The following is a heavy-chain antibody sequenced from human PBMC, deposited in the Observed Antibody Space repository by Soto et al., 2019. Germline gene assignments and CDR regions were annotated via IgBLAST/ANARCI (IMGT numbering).Heavy chain of an antibody. CDR3: ARDRGPSSGYYPYWFDP. V-gene: IGHV1-69*12. Sequence: QVQLVQSGAEVKKPGSSVKVSCKASGGTFSSYAITWVRQAPGQGLEWMGGIIPIFGTANYAQKFQGTVTITADESESTACMELSSLRSEDTAVYYCARDRGPSSGYYPYWFDPGGQGTLVTVSS. CDR2: IIPIFGTA. CDR1: GGTFSSYA. J-gene: IGHJ5*02. D-gene: IGHD3-22*01.